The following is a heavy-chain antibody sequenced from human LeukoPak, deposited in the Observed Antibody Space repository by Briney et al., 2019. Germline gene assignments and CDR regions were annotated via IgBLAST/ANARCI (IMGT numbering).Heavy chain of an antibody. CDR3: ARAYYYDSSGYYDDY. CDR2: INPNSGGT. D-gene: IGHD3-22*01. V-gene: IGHV1-2*02. Sequence: ASVKVSCKASGYTFTGYYMPWVRQAPGQGLEWMGWINPNSGGTNYAQKFQGRVTMTRDTSISTAYMELSRLRSDDTAVYYCARAYYYDSSGYYDDYWGQGTLVTVSS. J-gene: IGHJ4*02. CDR1: GYTFTGYY.